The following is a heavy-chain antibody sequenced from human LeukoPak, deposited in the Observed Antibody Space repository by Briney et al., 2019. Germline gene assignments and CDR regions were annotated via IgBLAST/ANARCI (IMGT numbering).Heavy chain of an antibody. V-gene: IGHV3-23*01. Sequence: GGSLRLSCAASGFTFSSYGMSWVRQAPGKGLEWVSAISGSGGSTYYADSVKGRFTISRDNSKNTLYVQMNSLRAEDTAVYCCARVLRYCSGGNCYSGGLGYMDVWGKGTTVTISS. CDR1: GFTFSSYG. J-gene: IGHJ6*03. D-gene: IGHD2-15*01. CDR2: ISGSGGST. CDR3: ARVLRYCSGGNCYSGGLGYMDV.